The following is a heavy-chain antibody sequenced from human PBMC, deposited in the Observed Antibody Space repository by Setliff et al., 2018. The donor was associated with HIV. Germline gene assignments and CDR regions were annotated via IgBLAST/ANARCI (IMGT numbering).Heavy chain of an antibody. V-gene: IGHV3-53*04. D-gene: IGHD1-1*01. Sequence: GGSLRLSCAASGFTVSSNYMSWVRQAPGKGLEWVSVIYSGGSTYYADSVKGRFTISRHNSKNTLYVQVNSLRPEDTGVYYCASARIPTGGTSTSFDYWGQGTLVTVSS. CDR1: GFTVSSNY. J-gene: IGHJ4*02. CDR3: ASARIPTGGTSTSFDY. CDR2: IYSGGST.